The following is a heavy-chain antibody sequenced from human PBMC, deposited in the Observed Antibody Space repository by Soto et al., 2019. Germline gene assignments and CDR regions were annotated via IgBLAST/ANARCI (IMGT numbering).Heavy chain of an antibody. J-gene: IGHJ5*02. V-gene: IGHV1-18*01. CDR1: GYTFSSYG. CDR3: ARVVPGAEAWFGP. Sequence: GASVKVSCKTSGYTFSSYGITCVLQSPGQPLEWLGWISLYSDGTNYAQKFQGRVSMTTDTSTTTAYMELRSLRSDDTAVYYCARVVPGAEAWFGPWGQGTLVTVSS. D-gene: IGHD2-2*01. CDR2: ISLYSDGT.